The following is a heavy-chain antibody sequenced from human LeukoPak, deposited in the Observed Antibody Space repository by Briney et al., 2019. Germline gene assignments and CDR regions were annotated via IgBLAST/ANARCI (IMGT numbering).Heavy chain of an antibody. CDR1: GYTFTSYA. D-gene: IGHD3-10*01. V-gene: IGHV7-4-1*02. CDR2: INTNTGNP. CDR3: ARDRVGRRLLWFGELSHYFGY. Sequence: GASVKVSCKASGYTFTSYAMNWVRQAPGQGLEWMGWINTNTGNPTYAQGFTGRFVFSLDTSVSTAYLQISSLRAEDTAVYYCARDRVGRRLLWFGELSHYFGYWGQGTLVTVSS. J-gene: IGHJ4*02.